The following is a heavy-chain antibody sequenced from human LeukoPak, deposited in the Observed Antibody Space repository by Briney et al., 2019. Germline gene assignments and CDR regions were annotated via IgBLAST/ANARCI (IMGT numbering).Heavy chain of an antibody. Sequence: PGESLRLSCAASGFTFSSYRMNWVRQAPGKGLEWVSSIDGTSTNIYYADSVKGRFTISRDNSKNTLYLQMNSLRAEDTAVYYCAKDKSIVVVPAANNWFDPWGQGTLVTVSS. CDR3: AKDKSIVVVPAANNWFDP. V-gene: IGHV3-21*04. J-gene: IGHJ5*02. D-gene: IGHD2-2*01. CDR2: IDGTSTNI. CDR1: GFTFSSYR.